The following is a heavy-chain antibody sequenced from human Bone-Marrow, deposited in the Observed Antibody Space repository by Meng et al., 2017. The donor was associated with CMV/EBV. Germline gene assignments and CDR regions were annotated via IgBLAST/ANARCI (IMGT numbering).Heavy chain of an antibody. V-gene: IGHV3-9*01. CDR2: ISWNSGSI. CDR3: AKDMGASEGYGMDV. J-gene: IGHJ6*02. D-gene: IGHD1-26*01. Sequence: GGSLRLSCTASGFTFDDYAMHWVRQAPGKGLEWVSGISWNSGSIGYADSVKGRFTISRDNAKNSLSLQMNSLRAEDTALYYCAKDMGASEGYGMDVWGQGTTVTVSS. CDR1: GFTFDDYA.